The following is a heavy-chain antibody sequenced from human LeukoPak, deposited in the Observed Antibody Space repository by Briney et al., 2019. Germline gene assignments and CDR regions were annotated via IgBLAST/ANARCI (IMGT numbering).Heavy chain of an antibody. CDR3: ARERYCTTATCYVGVPFDY. CDR1: GFTISTYY. CDR2: IKQDGSEN. D-gene: IGHD2-2*01. J-gene: IGHJ4*02. V-gene: IGHV3-7*01. Sequence: GRSLRLSYAASGFTISTYYMTWVRQAPGNGLEWVAGIKQDGSENYYVDSVKGRFTVSRDNSKNSLYLQMNSLRAEDTAVYFCARERYCTTATCYVGVPFDYWGQGTLVTVSS.